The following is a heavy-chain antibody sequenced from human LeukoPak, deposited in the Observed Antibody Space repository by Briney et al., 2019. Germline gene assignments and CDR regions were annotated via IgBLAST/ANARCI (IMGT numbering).Heavy chain of an antibody. D-gene: IGHD2-15*01. CDR2: IIPILGTA. CDR1: GGTFSSYA. CDR3: AGVNDCSGGSCYPDFDY. V-gene: IGHV1-69*13. J-gene: IGHJ4*02. Sequence: SVKVSCKASGGTFSSYAISWVRQAPGQGLEWMGGIIPILGTANYAQKFQGRVTITADESTSTAYMELSSLRSEDTAVYYCAGVNDCSGGSCYPDFDYWGQGTLVTVSS.